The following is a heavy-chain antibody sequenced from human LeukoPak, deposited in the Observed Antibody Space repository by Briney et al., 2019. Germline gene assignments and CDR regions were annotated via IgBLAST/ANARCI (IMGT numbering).Heavy chain of an antibody. CDR2: LTGDGNT. CDR3: AKVKWKLIGYFDY. D-gene: IGHD1-20*01. CDR1: GFTFSSYS. V-gene: IGHV3-23*01. J-gene: IGHJ4*02. Sequence: GGSLRLSCAASGFTFSSYSMSWVRQAPGKGLEWVSVLTGDGNTYYADSVKGRFTNSRDDSKNTLFLQMNSLRAEDTAVYFCAKVKWKLIGYFDYWGQGTLVTVSS.